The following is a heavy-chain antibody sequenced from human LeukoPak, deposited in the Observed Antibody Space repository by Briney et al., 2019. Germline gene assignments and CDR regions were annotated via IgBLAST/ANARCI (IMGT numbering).Heavy chain of an antibody. D-gene: IGHD4-11*01. Sequence: SETLSLTCTVSGASIRTYYWSWIRQPPGKGLEWIGYIYYSGSTNYNPSLKSRVTISVDTSKNQFSLKLSSVTAADTAVYYCARVGTLETATVTGVDYYYGMDVWGQGTTVTVSS. CDR3: ARVGTLETATVTGVDYYYGMDV. CDR2: IYYSGST. CDR1: GASIRTYY. V-gene: IGHV4-59*01. J-gene: IGHJ6*02.